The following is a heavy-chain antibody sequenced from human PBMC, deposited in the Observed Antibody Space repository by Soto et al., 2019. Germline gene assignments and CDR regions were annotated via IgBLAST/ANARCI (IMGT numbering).Heavy chain of an antibody. CDR3: ARVLSLGSSWYCDY. V-gene: IGHV4-38-2*02. D-gene: IGHD2-15*01. CDR2: SHHRGGT. J-gene: IGHJ4*02. Sequence: SETLSLTCTVSASSITDASYWGWIRQPPGKGLEWIGISHHRGGTYYNPSLKSRVTISVDTSKNQLSLKLTSVAAADAAVYYCARVLSLGSSWYCDYWGQGTQVT. CDR1: ASSITDASY.